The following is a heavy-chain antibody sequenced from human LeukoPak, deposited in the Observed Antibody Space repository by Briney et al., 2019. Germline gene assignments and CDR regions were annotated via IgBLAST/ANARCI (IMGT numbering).Heavy chain of an antibody. J-gene: IGHJ3*02. CDR3: AREGSSTSLDAFDI. Sequence: TXXXXXXSIXXXXWSWXXXPPGXXLEWXXFIYYSGSTNYNPSLKSRVTISVDTSKNQFFLNLRSVTAADTAVYYCAREGSSTSLDAFDIWGQGTMVTVSS. CDR1: XXSIXXXX. V-gene: IGHV4-59*01. D-gene: IGHD2-2*01. CDR2: IYYSGST.